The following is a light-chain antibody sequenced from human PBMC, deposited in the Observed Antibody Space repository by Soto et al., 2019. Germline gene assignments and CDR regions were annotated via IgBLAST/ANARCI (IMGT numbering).Light chain of an antibody. V-gene: IGKV3-15*01. Sequence: IVMSQSPAALSVSPGERATLSCRASQSISNNLAWYQQKPGQAPRLLIYGASTRATGIPARFSGSGSGTDFTLTISSLEPEDFAVYYCQQYGKSPLTFGGGTKV. CDR2: GAS. CDR3: QQYGKSPLT. J-gene: IGKJ4*01. CDR1: QSISNN.